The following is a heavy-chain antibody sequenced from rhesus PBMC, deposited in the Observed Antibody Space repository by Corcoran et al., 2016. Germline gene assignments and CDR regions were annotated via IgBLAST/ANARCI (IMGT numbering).Heavy chain of an antibody. D-gene: IGHD1-1-1*01. V-gene: IGHV1-111*02. J-gene: IGHJ6*01. Sequence: EVQLVQSGAEVKKPGASVKISCKASGYTFTDYYLHWVRQAPGKGFEWMGRVDPEDGETIHPQKFQDRVTSTADTSTDTAYMELSSLRSEDTAVYYCATERGIAGTADLYGLDSWGQGVVVTVSS. CDR2: VDPEDGET. CDR1: GYTFTDYY. CDR3: ATERGIAGTADLYGLDS.